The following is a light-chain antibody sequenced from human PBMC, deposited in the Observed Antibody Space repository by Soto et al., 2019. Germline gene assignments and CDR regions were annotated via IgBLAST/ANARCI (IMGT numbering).Light chain of an antibody. V-gene: IGKV1-5*01. CDR3: QQYGSSRYT. Sequence: DIQMTQSPSTLSASVGDRVTITCRASQSINSWLAWYQQKPGKAPKLLIYGVSGRPTCIPDRFSGSGSGTEFTLTISRLEPEDFAVYYCQQYGSSRYTFGQGTKLQIK. J-gene: IGKJ2*01. CDR2: GVS. CDR1: QSINSW.